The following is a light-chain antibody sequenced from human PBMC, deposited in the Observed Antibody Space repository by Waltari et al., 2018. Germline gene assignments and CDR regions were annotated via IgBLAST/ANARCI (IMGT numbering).Light chain of an antibody. J-gene: IGLJ3*02. CDR3: CSYAGAYTFV. CDR1: INDVGVEDY. V-gene: IGLV2-11*01. CDR2: DVV. Sequence: QSALTQPHSVSASPGQSVTIPCSGSINDVGVEDYVSWYQQLPGKAPKLILYDVVKRPAVVPSRFSGSNYGTTASLTISGLQTDDEATYYCCSYAGAYTFVFGGGTKLTVL.